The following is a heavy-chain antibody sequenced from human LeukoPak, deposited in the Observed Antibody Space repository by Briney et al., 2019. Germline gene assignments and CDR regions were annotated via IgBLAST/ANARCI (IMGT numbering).Heavy chain of an antibody. D-gene: IGHD3-3*01. Sequence: PSETLSLTCTVSGGSISSYYWSWIRQPAGKGLGWIGRIYTSGSTNYNPSLKSRVTISVDTSKNQFSLKLSSVTAADTAVYYCARGHSYYDFWSGYSDYWGQGTLVTVSS. J-gene: IGHJ4*02. CDR1: GGSISSYY. CDR2: IYTSGST. V-gene: IGHV4-4*07. CDR3: ARGHSYYDFWSGYSDY.